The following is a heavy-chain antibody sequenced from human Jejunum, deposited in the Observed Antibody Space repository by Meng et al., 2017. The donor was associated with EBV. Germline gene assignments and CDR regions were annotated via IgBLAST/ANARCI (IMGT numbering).Heavy chain of an antibody. Sequence: QVQRQRWGAVLLRPTDHLSLTGALYGGSFSGYYWSWVRQPPGIGLEYIGEVHVSGITKYTPSLKSRVTMSVDASKNQFSLRLTSVTAADTAVYYCARRTGDYVFGYWGQGTLVTVSS. CDR1: GGSFSGYY. J-gene: IGHJ4*02. V-gene: IGHV4-34*02. CDR3: ARRTGDYVFGY. D-gene: IGHD2-8*02. CDR2: VHVSGIT.